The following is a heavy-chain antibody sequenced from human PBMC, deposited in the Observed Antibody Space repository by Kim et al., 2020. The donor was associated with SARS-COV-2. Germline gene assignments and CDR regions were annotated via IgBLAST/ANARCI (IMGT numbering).Heavy chain of an antibody. D-gene: IGHD2-2*03. CDR2: ISGSGGST. CDR3: AKDTVDIVVVPADEHGRFDP. V-gene: IGHV3-23*01. J-gene: IGHJ5*02. Sequence: GGSLRLSCAASGFTFSSYAMSWVRQAPGKGLEWVSAISGSGGSTYYADSVKGRFTISRDNSKNTLYLQMNSLRAEDTAVYYCAKDTVDIVVVPADEHGRFDPWGQGTLVTVSS. CDR1: GFTFSSYA.